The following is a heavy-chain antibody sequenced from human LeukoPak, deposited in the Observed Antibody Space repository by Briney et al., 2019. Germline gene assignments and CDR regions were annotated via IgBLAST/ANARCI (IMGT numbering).Heavy chain of an antibody. CDR3: ARGPGGHYDYPYDY. D-gene: IGHD3-16*01. V-gene: IGHV3-64*01. CDR2: ISANGGST. CDR1: GFTLSRYA. J-gene: IGHJ4*02. Sequence: GGSLRLSCAASGFTLSRYAMHWVRQAPGKGLEYVSAISANGGSTYYANSVKGRFTISRDNSKNTLYLQMGSLRVEDMAVYYCARGPGGHYDYPYDYWGQGTLVTVSS.